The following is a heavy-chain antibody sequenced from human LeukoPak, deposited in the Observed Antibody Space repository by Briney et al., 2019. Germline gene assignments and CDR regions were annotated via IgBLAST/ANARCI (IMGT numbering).Heavy chain of an antibody. CDR2: INPNSGGT. V-gene: IGHV1-2*06. CDR1: GYTFTGYY. D-gene: IGHD2-15*01. Sequence: ASVKVSCKASGYTFTGYYMHWVRQAPGQGPEWMGRINPNSGGTNYAQKFQGRVTMTRDTSISTAYMELSRLRSDDTAVYYCARDNLVAAHFDYWGQGTLVTVSS. J-gene: IGHJ4*02. CDR3: ARDNLVAAHFDY.